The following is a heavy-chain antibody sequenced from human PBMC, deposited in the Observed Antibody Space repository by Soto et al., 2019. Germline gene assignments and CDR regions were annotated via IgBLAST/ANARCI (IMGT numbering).Heavy chain of an antibody. CDR1: GYTFSNYG. CDR3: ARIPNERGGWFDP. D-gene: IGHD2-8*01. J-gene: IGHJ5*02. CDR2: INAGNGNT. V-gene: IGHV1-3*01. Sequence: ASVKVSCKASGYTFSNYGIHWVRQAPGQRLEWMGLINAGNGNTKYSQKFQGRVTLTRDTSASTAYMELRSLRSDDTAVYYCARIPNERGGWFDPWGQGTLVTVSS.